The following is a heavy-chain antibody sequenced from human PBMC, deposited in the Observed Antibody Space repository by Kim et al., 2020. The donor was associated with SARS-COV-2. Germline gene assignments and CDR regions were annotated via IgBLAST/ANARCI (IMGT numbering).Heavy chain of an antibody. CDR3: ARHHGRGVFDP. CDR1: GGSISSSSYY. Sequence: SETLSLTCTVSGGSISSSSYYWGWIRQPPGKGLEWIGSIYYSGSTYYNPSLKSRVTISVDTSKNQFSLKLSSVTAADTAVYYCARHHGRGVFDPWGQGTLVTVSS. D-gene: IGHD2-8*01. CDR2: IYYSGST. J-gene: IGHJ5*02. V-gene: IGHV4-39*01.